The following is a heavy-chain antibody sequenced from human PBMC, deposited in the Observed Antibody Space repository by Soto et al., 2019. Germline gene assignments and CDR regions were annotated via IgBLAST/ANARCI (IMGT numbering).Heavy chain of an antibody. CDR1: GFTVSSNY. Sequence: GSLRLFCAASGFTVSSNYMIWVRQAPGKGLEWVSVIYNGGITYYADSVKGRFTISRDNSKNTLYLQMNSLRAEDTAVYYCARERHCSGGSCYSPVDYWGQGTLVTVSS. V-gene: IGHV3-53*01. CDR3: ARERHCSGGSCYSPVDY. J-gene: IGHJ4*02. D-gene: IGHD2-15*01. CDR2: IYNGGIT.